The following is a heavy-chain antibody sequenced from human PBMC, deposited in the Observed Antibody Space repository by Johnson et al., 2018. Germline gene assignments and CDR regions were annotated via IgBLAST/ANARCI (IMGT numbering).Heavy chain of an antibody. CDR2: IWYDGSNE. Sequence: QVQLVESGGGVVQPGRSLRLSCVTSGFTFSSYGMHWVRQAPGKGLKWVAVIWYDGSNEYYADSVKGRFTISRDNSKNTLYLQVNSLRAEDTAVYYCARGAGGLAPPYAFDIWGQGTMVTVSS. CDR1: GFTFSSYG. D-gene: IGHD3-16*01. J-gene: IGHJ3*02. V-gene: IGHV3-33*01. CDR3: ARGAGGLAPPYAFDI.